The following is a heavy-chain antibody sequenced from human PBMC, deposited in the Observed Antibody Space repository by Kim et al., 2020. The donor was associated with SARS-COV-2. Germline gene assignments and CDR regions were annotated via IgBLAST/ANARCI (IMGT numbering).Heavy chain of an antibody. CDR3: ARGLNSAPYDASGYVLDF. J-gene: IGHJ4*02. CDR1: GVSINSGAYY. D-gene: IGHD3-22*01. CDR2: IYYSGST. Sequence: SETLSLTCTVSGVSINSGAYYWNWIRQHPGKGLEWIGYIYYSGSTYYNASLKSRANISVDTSKNQFSLRLTSLTAADTAVYFCARGLNSAPYDASGYVLDFWGQGTLVTVSS. V-gene: IGHV4-31*03.